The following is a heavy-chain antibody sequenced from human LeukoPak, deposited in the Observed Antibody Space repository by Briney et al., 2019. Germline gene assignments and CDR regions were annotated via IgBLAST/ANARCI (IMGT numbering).Heavy chain of an antibody. Sequence: PSETLSLTCSVSGVSIFSYYWNWIRRPPGKGLEWIGYVHYCGSTNYNPSLKSRVTISVDTSKSQFSLKLSSATAADTAVYYCATGRSIRYFDYWGQGTLLTVSS. D-gene: IGHD3-9*01. J-gene: IGHJ4*02. CDR2: VHYCGST. CDR3: ATGRSIRYFDY. V-gene: IGHV4-59*08. CDR1: GVSIFSYY.